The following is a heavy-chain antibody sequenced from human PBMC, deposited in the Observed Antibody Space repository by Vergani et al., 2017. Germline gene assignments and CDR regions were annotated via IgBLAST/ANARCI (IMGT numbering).Heavy chain of an antibody. J-gene: IGHJ3*02. D-gene: IGHD2-15*01. CDR2: ISYDGSNK. Sequence: VQLLESGGGLVQPGGSLRLSCAASGFTFSSYGMHWVRQAPGKGLEWVAVISYDGSNKYYADSVKGRFTISRDNSKNTLYLQMNSLRAEDTAVYYCAKDLSRYCSGGSCYSQNAFDIWGQGTMVTVSS. CDR3: AKDLSRYCSGGSCYSQNAFDI. V-gene: IGHV3-30*18. CDR1: GFTFSSYG.